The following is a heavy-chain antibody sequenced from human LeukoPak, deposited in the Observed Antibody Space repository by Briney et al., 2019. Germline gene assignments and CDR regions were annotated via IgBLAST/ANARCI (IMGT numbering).Heavy chain of an antibody. CDR1: GYTFTSYY. J-gene: IGHJ6*02. V-gene: IGHV1-2*02. CDR3: ARDRGLYCSSTSCYAPLYYYYGMDV. CDR2: INPNSGST. D-gene: IGHD2-2*01. Sequence: ASVKVSCKASGYTFTSYYMHWVRQAPGQGLEWMGWINPNSGSTNYAQKFQGRVTMTRDTSISTAYMELSRLRSDDTAVYYCARDRGLYCSSTSCYAPLYYYYGMDVWGQGTTVTVSS.